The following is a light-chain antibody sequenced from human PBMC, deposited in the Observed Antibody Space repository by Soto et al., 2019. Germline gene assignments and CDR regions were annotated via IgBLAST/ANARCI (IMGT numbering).Light chain of an antibody. CDR1: TNDVGSYNL. CDR3: CSYGGSSIHWL. Sequence: QSALTQPASVSGSPGQSITISCTGTTNDVGSYNLVSWYQQHPGKAPKLMIYEGSARPSGVSNRFSGSKSGHTASLTISGLRAEDEADYYCCSYGGSSIHWLFGGGTKLTVL. CDR2: EGS. V-gene: IGLV2-23*01. J-gene: IGLJ3*02.